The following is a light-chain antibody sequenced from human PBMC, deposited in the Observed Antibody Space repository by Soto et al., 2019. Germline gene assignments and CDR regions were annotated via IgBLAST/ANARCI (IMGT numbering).Light chain of an antibody. CDR2: EVR. V-gene: IGLV2-14*01. Sequence: QSALTQPASVSGSPGQSITISCTGTSSDVGSFSYVSWYQQHPGKAPKLLIYEVRKRPSGVSNRFSGSKSGNTASLTISGLQAEDEAEYYCSSYTTSSSYVFGTGTQLTVL. J-gene: IGLJ1*01. CDR3: SSYTTSSSYV. CDR1: SSDVGSFSY.